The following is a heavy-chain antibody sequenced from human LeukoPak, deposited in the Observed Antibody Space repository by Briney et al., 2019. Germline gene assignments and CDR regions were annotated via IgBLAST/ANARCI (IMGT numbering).Heavy chain of an antibody. Sequence: GGSLRLSCAASGFTFSSYAMSWVRQAPGKGLEWVAVIWYDGSNKYYADSVKGRLTISRDNSKNTLYLQMNSLRAEDTAVYYCARDVSESDDFWSGYYYYYGMDVWGQGTTVTVSS. CDR2: IWYDGSNK. D-gene: IGHD3-3*01. CDR3: ARDVSESDDFWSGYYYYYGMDV. CDR1: GFTFSSYA. J-gene: IGHJ6*02. V-gene: IGHV3-33*08.